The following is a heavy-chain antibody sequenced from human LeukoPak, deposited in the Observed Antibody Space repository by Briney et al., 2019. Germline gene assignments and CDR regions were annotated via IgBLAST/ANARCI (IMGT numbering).Heavy chain of an antibody. CDR2: IYYSGST. CDR1: GGSISSGGYS. CDR3: ARGRAAPDY. D-gene: IGHD6-6*01. J-gene: IGHJ4*02. Sequence: PSETLSLTCAVSGGSISSGGYSWSWIRQPPGKGLEWIGYIYYSGSTNYNPSLKSRVTISVDTSKNQFSLKLSSVTAADTAVYYCARGRAAPDYWGQGTLVTVSS. V-gene: IGHV4-61*08.